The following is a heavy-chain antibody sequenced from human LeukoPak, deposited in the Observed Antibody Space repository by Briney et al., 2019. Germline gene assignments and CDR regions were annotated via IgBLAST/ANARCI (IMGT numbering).Heavy chain of an antibody. CDR2: IYYSGST. V-gene: IGHV4-59*01. J-gene: IGHJ6*02. CDR1: GGSISSYY. Sequence: SETLSLTCTVSGGSISSYYWSWIRQPPGKGLEWIGYIYYSGSTNYNPSLKSRVTISVDTSENQFSLKLSSVTAADTAVYYCARDARRHFMDVWGQGTTVTVSS. CDR3: ARDARRHFMDV.